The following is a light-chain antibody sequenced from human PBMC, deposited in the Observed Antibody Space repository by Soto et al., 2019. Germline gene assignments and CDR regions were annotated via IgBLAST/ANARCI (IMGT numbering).Light chain of an antibody. CDR2: EGS. CDR1: SSDVGSYNL. CDR3: CSYAGSSTYVV. V-gene: IGLV2-23*01. Sequence: QSVLTQPASVSGSPGQSITISCTGTSSDVGSYNLVSWYQQRPGKAPKLMIYEGSKRPSGVSNRFSGSNSGNTASLTISGLQAEDEADYYCCSYAGSSTYVVFGGGTKLTVL. J-gene: IGLJ2*01.